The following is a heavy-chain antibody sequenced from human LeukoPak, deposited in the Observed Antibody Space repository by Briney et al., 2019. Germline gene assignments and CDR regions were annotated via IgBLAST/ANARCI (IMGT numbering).Heavy chain of an antibody. D-gene: IGHD3-9*01. CDR1: GGSVTSAGHY. CDR3: ARARNDILTGVY. V-gene: IGHV4-31*03. CDR2: IYYSGST. J-gene: IGHJ4*02. Sequence: SQTLSLTCTVTGGSVTSAGHYWSWIRQHPGKGLEWIGYIYYSGSTYYSPALKSRVTISIDMSKSQFSLKLSSVTAADTAVYYCARARNDILTGVYWGQGTLVIVSS.